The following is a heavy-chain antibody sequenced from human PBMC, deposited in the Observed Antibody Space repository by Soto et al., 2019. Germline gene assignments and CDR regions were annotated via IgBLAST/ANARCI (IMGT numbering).Heavy chain of an antibody. CDR2: IYHSGST. CDR1: GGSISSGGYY. V-gene: IGHV4-31*03. Sequence: QVQLQESGPGLVKPSQTLSLTCTVSGGSISSGGYYWSWIRQHPGKGLEWIGYIYHSGSTYYNPSLKXRVXISVDTSKKQFSLKLSSVTAADTAVYYCARGAVPGWFDPWGQGTLVTVSS. J-gene: IGHJ5*02. CDR3: ARGAVPGWFDP.